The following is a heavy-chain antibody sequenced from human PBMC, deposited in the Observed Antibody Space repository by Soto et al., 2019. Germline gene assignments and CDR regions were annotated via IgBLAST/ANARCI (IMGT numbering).Heavy chain of an antibody. D-gene: IGHD3-3*01. V-gene: IGHV1-3*01. CDR1: GYTFTSYA. Sequence: ASLKVSCKASGYTFTSYAMHWVRHAPGQRLEWMGWINAGNGNTKYSQKFQGRVTITRDTSASTAYMELSSLRSEDTAVYYCARDPTVITIFGVDPDGMDVWGQGTTVTVSS. CDR2: INAGNGNT. CDR3: ARDPTVITIFGVDPDGMDV. J-gene: IGHJ6*02.